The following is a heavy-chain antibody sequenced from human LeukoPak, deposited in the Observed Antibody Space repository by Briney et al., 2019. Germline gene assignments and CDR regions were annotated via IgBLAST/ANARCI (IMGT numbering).Heavy chain of an antibody. J-gene: IGHJ4*02. CDR2: INSDGSST. V-gene: IGHV3-74*01. D-gene: IGHD6-13*01. Sequence: GGSLRLSCAASGFTFSSYWMHWVRQAPGKGLVWVSRINSDGSSTSYADSVKGRFTISRDNAKNTLYLQMNSLRAEDTVVYYCAKTEIAAAGSPIDYWGQGTLVTVSS. CDR1: GFTFSSYW. CDR3: AKTEIAAAGSPIDY.